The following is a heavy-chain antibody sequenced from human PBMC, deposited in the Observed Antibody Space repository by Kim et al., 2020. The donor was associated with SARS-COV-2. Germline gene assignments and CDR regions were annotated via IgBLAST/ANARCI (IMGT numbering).Heavy chain of an antibody. J-gene: IGHJ3*02. CDR3: ARRVGATRNDAFDI. V-gene: IGHV5-51*01. D-gene: IGHD1-26*01. Sequence: SPSFQGQVTISADKSISTAYLQWSSLKASDTAMYYCARRVGATRNDAFDIWGQGTMVTVSS.